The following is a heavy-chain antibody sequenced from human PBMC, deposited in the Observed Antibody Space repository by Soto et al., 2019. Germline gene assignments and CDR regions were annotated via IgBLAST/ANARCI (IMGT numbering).Heavy chain of an antibody. Sequence: ASVKVSCKASGYTFTSYGISWVRQAPGQGIEWMGWISAYNGNTNYAQKLQGRVTMTTDTSTSTAYMELRSLRSDDTAVYYCAAGDIVVVPAARAPGGGYYYYGMDVWGQGTTVTVSS. CDR1: GYTFTSYG. V-gene: IGHV1-18*04. CDR2: ISAYNGNT. CDR3: AAGDIVVVPAARAPGGGYYYYGMDV. J-gene: IGHJ6*02. D-gene: IGHD2-2*01.